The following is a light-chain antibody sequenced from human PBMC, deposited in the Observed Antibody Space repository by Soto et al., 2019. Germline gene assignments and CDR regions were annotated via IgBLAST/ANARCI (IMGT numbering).Light chain of an antibody. V-gene: IGKV1-33*01. CDR2: GAS. J-gene: IGKJ5*01. Sequence: DIQMTHSPSALSXXXGXXXXXXXXESQSINNYLSWYQQKSGKAPDRLIFGASTLASGVPSRFSGSGSGTDFSFTITSLQPEDSATYYCQQYDTRPTMTFGQGTRLGIK. CDR1: QSINNY. CDR3: QQYDTRPTMT.